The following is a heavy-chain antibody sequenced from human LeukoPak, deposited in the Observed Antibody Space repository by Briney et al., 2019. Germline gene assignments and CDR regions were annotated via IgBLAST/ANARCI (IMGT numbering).Heavy chain of an antibody. V-gene: IGHV3-23*01. J-gene: IGHJ4*02. CDR2: ISGGGGNT. Sequence: PGGSLRLSCAASGFTFGNYAMSWVRQAPGKGLEWFSKISGGGGNTYYADAVKGRFTISRDNSKNTLYLQINRLRAEDTAVYYCAKDQIYDSSGYDLDNWGQGTLVTVSS. CDR1: GFTFGNYA. CDR3: AKDQIYDSSGYDLDN. D-gene: IGHD3-22*01.